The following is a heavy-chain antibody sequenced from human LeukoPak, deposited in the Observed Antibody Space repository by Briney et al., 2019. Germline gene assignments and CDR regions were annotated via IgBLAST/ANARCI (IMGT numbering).Heavy chain of an antibody. CDR3: ARASDLDY. CDR2: ISNSGGRT. Sequence: GGSLRLSCAASGFTFSSYAMSWVRQAPGKGLEWVSSISNSGGRTFYTDSVKGRFTISRDNSKNTLYLQMNSLRAEDTAVYYCARASDLDYWGQGILVTVSS. J-gene: IGHJ4*02. CDR1: GFTFSSYA. V-gene: IGHV3-23*01.